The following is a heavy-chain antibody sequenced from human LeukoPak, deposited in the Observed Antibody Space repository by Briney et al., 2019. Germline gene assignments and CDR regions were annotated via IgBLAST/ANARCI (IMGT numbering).Heavy chain of an antibody. CDR2: ISTYSSHT. CDR1: GYTFTRHG. CDR3: ARDEGRVSGSFNP. J-gene: IGHJ5*02. D-gene: IGHD3-10*01. Sequence: ASVKVSWKASGYTFTRHGITWVRQAPGQGLEWMGWISTYSSHTTYAQKFQGRVTMTTDTSTTTAYMELRSLRSDDTAVYYCARDEGRVSGSFNPWGQGTLVTVSS. V-gene: IGHV1-18*01.